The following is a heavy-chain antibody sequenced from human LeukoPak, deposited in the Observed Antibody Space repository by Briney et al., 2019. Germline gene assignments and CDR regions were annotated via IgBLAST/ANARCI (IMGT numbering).Heavy chain of an antibody. J-gene: IGHJ4*02. D-gene: IGHD3-10*01. Sequence: GRSLRLSCAASGFTFDDYAMHWVRQAPGKGLEWVSGISWNSGSIGYADSVKGRFTISRDNAKNSLYLQMNSLRAEDTAVYYCARVIGGSGSYRQHFDYWGQGTLVTVSS. CDR3: ARVIGGSGSYRQHFDY. CDR1: GFTFDDYA. V-gene: IGHV3-9*01. CDR2: ISWNSGSI.